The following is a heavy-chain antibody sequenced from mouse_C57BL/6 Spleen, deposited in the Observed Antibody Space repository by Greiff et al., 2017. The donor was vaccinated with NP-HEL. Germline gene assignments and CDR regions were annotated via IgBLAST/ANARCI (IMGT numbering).Heavy chain of an antibody. D-gene: IGHD1-1*01. CDR2: IDPSDSET. CDR1: GYTFTSYW. V-gene: IGHV1-52*01. Sequence: QVQLQQPGAELVRPGSSVKLSCKASGYTFTSYWMHWVKQRPIQGLEWIGNIDPSDSETHYNQKFKDKATLTVDKSSSTAYMQLSSLTSEDSAVYYCARGDSNYGSSYWYFDVWGTGTTVTVSS. J-gene: IGHJ1*03. CDR3: ARGDSNYGSSYWYFDV.